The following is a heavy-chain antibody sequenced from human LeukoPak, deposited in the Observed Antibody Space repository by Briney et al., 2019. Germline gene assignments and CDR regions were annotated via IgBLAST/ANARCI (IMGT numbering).Heavy chain of an antibody. CDR1: GYTFTSYD. Sequence: ASVKVSCKASGYTFTSYDINWVRQATGQGLEWMGWMNPNSGNTGSAQKFQGRVTMTRNTSISTAYMELSSLRSEDTAVYYCARFRVVVVPAAIRNNYYYYGMDVWGQGTTVTVSS. J-gene: IGHJ6*02. CDR3: ARFRVVVVPAAIRNNYYYYGMDV. D-gene: IGHD2-2*02. CDR2: MNPNSGNT. V-gene: IGHV1-8*01.